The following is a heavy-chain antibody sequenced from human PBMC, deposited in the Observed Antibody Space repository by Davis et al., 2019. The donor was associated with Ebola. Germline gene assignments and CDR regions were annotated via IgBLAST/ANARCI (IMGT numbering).Heavy chain of an antibody. D-gene: IGHD4-23*01. V-gene: IGHV1-18*01. CDR2: ISTYNGNT. J-gene: IGHJ4*02. Sequence: ASVKVSCKASGYSFTDDGISWVRQAPGQGLEWMGWISTYNGNTNYAQKVQGRITMTTDTSTSTAYMELRSLRSEDTAVYYCARSRFGGGNVRGFGDYWGQGTLVTVSS. CDR1: GYSFTDDG. CDR3: ARSRFGGGNVRGFGDY.